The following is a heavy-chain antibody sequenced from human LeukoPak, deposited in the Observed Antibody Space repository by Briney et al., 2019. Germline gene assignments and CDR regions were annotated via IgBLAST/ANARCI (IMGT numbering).Heavy chain of an antibody. Sequence: SETLSLTCAVYGGSFSGYYWNWIRQPPGKGLEWIGEINHSGSTNYNPSLKSRVTISVDTSKNQFSLKLSSVTAADTAVYYCAREDPYGDYSFDYWGQGTLVTVSS. CDR1: GGSFSGYY. V-gene: IGHV4-34*01. CDR3: AREDPYGDYSFDY. CDR2: INHSGST. J-gene: IGHJ4*02. D-gene: IGHD4-17*01.